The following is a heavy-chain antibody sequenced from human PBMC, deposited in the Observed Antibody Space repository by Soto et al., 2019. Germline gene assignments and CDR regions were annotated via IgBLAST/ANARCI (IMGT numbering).Heavy chain of an antibody. CDR2: ISPYSGNT. V-gene: IGHV1-18*01. D-gene: IGHD3-22*01. CDR3: ATSDASGYDLPAVY. J-gene: IGHJ4*02. Sequence: QVQLVQSGAEVKKPGASVKVSCKTSGYTFTTYGITWVRQAPGQGLEWMGWISPYSGNTNYAQKVQGRVTMTTDTSTSTAYMDLRSLRSDDTAVYYCATSDASGYDLPAVYWGQGTLVTVSS. CDR1: GYTFTTYG.